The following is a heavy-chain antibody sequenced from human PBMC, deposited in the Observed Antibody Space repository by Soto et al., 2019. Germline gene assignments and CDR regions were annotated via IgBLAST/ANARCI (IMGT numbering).Heavy chain of an antibody. Sequence: ASVKVSCKASGYTFTSYYMHWVRQAPGQGLEWMGIINPSGGSTSYAQKFQGRVTMTRDTSTSTVYMELSSLRSEDTAVYYCAREFEAYYDFWSGYTGLGYWGQGTLVTVSS. CDR2: INPSGGST. J-gene: IGHJ4*02. D-gene: IGHD3-3*01. CDR1: GYTFTSYY. CDR3: AREFEAYYDFWSGYTGLGY. V-gene: IGHV1-46*03.